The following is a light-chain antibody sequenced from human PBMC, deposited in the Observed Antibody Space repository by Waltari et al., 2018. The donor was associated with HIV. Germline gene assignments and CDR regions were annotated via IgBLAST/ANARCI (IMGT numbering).Light chain of an antibody. CDR2: RDN. J-gene: IGLJ2*01. CDR3: QVWDSSTGV. Sequence: SYELAQPLSVSVALGQTARITCGGNNIGSKNVHWYQQKPGQAPVLVIYRDNNRPSGIPERFSGSNSGNTVSLTISRAQAGDEADYYCQVWDSSTGVFGGGTKLTVL. CDR1: NIGSKN. V-gene: IGLV3-9*01.